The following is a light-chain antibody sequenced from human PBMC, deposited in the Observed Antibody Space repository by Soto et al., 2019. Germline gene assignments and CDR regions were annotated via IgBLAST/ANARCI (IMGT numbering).Light chain of an antibody. CDR1: SSNIGSNT. J-gene: IGLJ1*01. CDR2: SNN. V-gene: IGLV1-44*01. Sequence: QPVLTQPPSASGTPGQRVTISCSGSSSNIGSNTVNWYQQLPGTAPKLLIYSNNQRPSGVPDRFSGSKSGTSASLAISGLQSEDEADYYCAAWDDSLNGRVYVFGTGTQLTVL. CDR3: AAWDDSLNGRVYV.